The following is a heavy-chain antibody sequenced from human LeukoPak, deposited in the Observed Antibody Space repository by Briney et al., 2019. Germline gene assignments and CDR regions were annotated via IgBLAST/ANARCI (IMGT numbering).Heavy chain of an antibody. J-gene: IGHJ3*02. CDR1: GHSFTSYW. D-gene: IGHD1-26*01. V-gene: IGHV5-51*01. CDR3: ARLFPPSWELLTPDAFDI. CDR2: IYPGDSDT. Sequence: GESLKISCKGSGHSFTSYWIGWVRQMPGKSLEWMGIIYPGDSDTRYSPSFQGQVTISADKSISTAYLQWSSLKASDTAMYYCARLFPPSWELLTPDAFDIWGQGTMVTVSS.